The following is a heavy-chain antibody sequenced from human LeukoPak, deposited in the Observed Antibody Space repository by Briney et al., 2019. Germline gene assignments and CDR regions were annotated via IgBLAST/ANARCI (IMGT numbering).Heavy chain of an antibody. V-gene: IGHV4-39*01. CDR1: GGSISSSSYY. CDR2: IYYSGST. D-gene: IGHD2-15*01. Sequence: PSETLSLTCTVSGGSISSSSYYWGWIRQPPGKGLEWIGSIYYSGSTYYNPSLKSRVTISVDTSKNQFSLKLSSVTAADTAVYYCAGASSDGVLIDATSFDLWGQGTLVSVSS. J-gene: IGHJ4*02. CDR3: AGASSDGVLIDATSFDL.